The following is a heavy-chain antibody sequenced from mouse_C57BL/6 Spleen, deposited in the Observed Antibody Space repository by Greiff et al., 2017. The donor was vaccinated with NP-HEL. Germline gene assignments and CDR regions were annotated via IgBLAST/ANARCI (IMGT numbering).Heavy chain of an antibody. CDR1: GYTFTSYW. V-gene: IGHV1-69*01. CDR3: ARVDYAMDY. J-gene: IGHJ4*01. CDR2: IDPSDSYT. Sequence: QVQLQQPGAELVMPGASVKLSCKASGYTFTSYWMHWVKQMPGQGLEWIGEIDPSDSYTNYNQKFKGKSTLTVDKSSSTAYMQLSSLTSEDSAVYYCARVDYAMDYWGQGTSVTVSS.